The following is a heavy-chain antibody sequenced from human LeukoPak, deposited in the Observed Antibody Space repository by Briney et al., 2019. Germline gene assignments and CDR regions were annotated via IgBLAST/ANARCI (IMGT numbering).Heavy chain of an antibody. D-gene: IGHD3-3*01. CDR2: IKQDGTEK. J-gene: IGHJ4*02. Sequence: GGSLRLSCAASGFTFSNHWMAWVRKVPGKGLEWVANIKQDGTEKYYVDSVKGRFTISRDNAKNSLYLQMNSLRVEETAVYYCARDTNYDFWSGYYTGDYWGQGTLVTVPS. CDR1: GFTFSNHW. V-gene: IGHV3-7*01. CDR3: ARDTNYDFWSGYYTGDY.